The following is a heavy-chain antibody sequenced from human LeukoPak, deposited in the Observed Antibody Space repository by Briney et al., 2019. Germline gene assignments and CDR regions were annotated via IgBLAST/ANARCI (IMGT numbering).Heavy chain of an antibody. Sequence: KSSETLSLTCAVSGGSISICYWSWIRQPPGKGLEWVGDIYYSGSTNYNPSLKSRVTISVNTSKNEFSMKLSSVTAADTAVYYCARDYGGPFEYWGQGTMVTVSS. CDR2: IYYSGST. V-gene: IGHV4-59*01. D-gene: IGHD3-16*01. CDR3: ARDYGGPFEY. CDR1: GGSISICY. J-gene: IGHJ4*01.